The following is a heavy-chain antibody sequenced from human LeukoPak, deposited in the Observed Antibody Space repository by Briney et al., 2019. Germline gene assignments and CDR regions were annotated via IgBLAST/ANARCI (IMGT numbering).Heavy chain of an antibody. CDR1: GGSICSYY. D-gene: IGHD2-15*01. Sequence: SETLSLTCTVSGGSICSYYWSWIRQPPGKELEWIGYIYYSGSTNYNPSLKSRVTISVDTSKNHISLKLSSVTAADTAVYYCARLMTPSYYYYYYGMDVWGQGTTVTVSS. J-gene: IGHJ6*02. CDR3: ARLMTPSYYYYYYGMDV. V-gene: IGHV4-59*01. CDR2: IYYSGST.